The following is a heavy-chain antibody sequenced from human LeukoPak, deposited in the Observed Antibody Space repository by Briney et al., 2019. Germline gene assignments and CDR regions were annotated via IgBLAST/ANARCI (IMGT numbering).Heavy chain of an antibody. CDR1: GFTFSSYS. J-gene: IGHJ4*02. Sequence: GGSLRLSCAASGFTFSSYSMNWVRQAPGKGLEWVSYISSSSSTIYYADSVKGRFTISRDNAKNSLYLQMNSLRAEDTAVYYCAIDRGIAVADYFDYWGQGTLVTVSS. CDR3: AIDRGIAVADYFDY. D-gene: IGHD6-19*01. CDR2: ISSSSSTI. V-gene: IGHV3-48*01.